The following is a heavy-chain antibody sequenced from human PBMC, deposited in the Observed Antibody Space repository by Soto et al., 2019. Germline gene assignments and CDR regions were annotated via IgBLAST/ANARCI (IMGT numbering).Heavy chain of an antibody. J-gene: IGHJ3*02. CDR2: ISYDGSNK. D-gene: IGHD3-22*01. Sequence: HPGGSMRLSCAASGFTFSSYAMHWVRQAPGKGLEWVAVISYDGSNKYYADSVKGRFTISRDNSKNTLYLQMNSLRAEDTAVYYCASSYLSYKRDRYYYDSSGYGPGAFDIWGQGTMVTVSS. CDR3: ASSYLSYKRDRYYYDSSGYGPGAFDI. CDR1: GFTFSSYA. V-gene: IGHV3-30-3*01.